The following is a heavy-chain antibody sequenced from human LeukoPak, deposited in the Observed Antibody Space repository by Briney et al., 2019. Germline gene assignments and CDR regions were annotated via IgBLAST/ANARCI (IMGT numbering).Heavy chain of an antibody. CDR2: INHSGST. V-gene: IGHV4-34*01. D-gene: IGHD3-10*01. J-gene: IGHJ6*03. CDR3: ARHYSPPWNYYYYMDV. CDR1: GGSFSGYY. Sequence: KPSETLSLTCAVYGGSFSGYYWSWIRQPPGKGLEWIGEINHSGSTNYIPSLKSRVTISVDTSKNQFSLKLSSVTAADTAVYYCARHYSPPWNYYYYMDVWGKGTTVTISS.